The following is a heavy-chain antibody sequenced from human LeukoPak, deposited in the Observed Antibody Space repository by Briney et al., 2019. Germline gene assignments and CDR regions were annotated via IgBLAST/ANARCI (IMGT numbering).Heavy chain of an antibody. D-gene: IGHD3-3*01. V-gene: IGHV3-49*04. CDR3: TRDTVGFDFWSGYSEY. Sequence: SGGSLRLSCTASGFTFGDYAMSWVRQAPGKGLEWVGFIRSKTYGGTTDYAASVKGRFTISRDDSKSIAYLQMNSLKTEDTAVYYCTRDTVGFDFWSGYSEYWGQGTVVTVSS. CDR2: IRSKTYGGTT. J-gene: IGHJ4*02. CDR1: GFTFGDYA.